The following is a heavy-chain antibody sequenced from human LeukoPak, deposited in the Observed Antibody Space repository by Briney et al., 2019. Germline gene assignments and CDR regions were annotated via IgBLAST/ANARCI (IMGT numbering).Heavy chain of an antibody. J-gene: IGHJ3*02. CDR3: ARDRYYYDSSGYEGDAFDI. D-gene: IGHD3-22*01. Sequence: ASVKVSCKASGYTFTGYYMHWVRQAPGQGLEWMGWINPNSGGTNYAQKFQGRVTMTRDTSISTAYMELSRLRSDDTAVYYCARDRYYYDSSGYEGDAFDIWGQGTMVTVSS. V-gene: IGHV1-2*02. CDR2: INPNSGGT. CDR1: GYTFTGYY.